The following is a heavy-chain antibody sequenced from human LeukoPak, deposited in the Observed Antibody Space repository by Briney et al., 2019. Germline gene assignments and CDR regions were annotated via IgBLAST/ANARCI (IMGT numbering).Heavy chain of an antibody. V-gene: IGHV4-38-2*02. D-gene: IGHD3-3*01. CDR3: ARVLQYDFWSGYSPNYYFDY. CDR2: IYHSGST. J-gene: IGHJ4*02. CDR1: GYSISSGYY. Sequence: SETLSLTCTVSGYSISSGYYWGWIRQPPGKGLEWIGSIYHSGSTYYNPSLKSRVTISVDTSKNQFSLKLSSVTAADTAVYYCARVLQYDFWSGYSPNYYFDYWGQGTLVTVSS.